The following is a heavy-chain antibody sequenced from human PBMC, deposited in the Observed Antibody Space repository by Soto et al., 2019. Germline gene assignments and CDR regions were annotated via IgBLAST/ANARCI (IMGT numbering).Heavy chain of an antibody. CDR1: GFTFSSYG. CDR3: ARDPPYCGGDFRPNYYYGMDV. J-gene: IGHJ6*02. D-gene: IGHD2-21*02. Sequence: QVQLVESGGGVVQPGRSLRLSCAASGFTFSSYGMHWVRQAPGKGLEWVAVIWYDGSNKYYADSVKGRFTISRDNSKNTLYQQINRLGAEDRAVYYCARDPPYCGGDFRPNYYYGMDVWGQGTTVRLL. V-gene: IGHV3-33*01. CDR2: IWYDGSNK.